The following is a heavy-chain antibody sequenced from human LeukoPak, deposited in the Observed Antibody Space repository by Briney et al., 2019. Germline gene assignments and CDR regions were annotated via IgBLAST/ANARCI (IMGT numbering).Heavy chain of an antibody. CDR1: GFTFSSYG. CDR2: IWYDGSNK. Sequence: GGSLRLSCAGSGFTFSSYGMHWVRQAPGKGLEWVAVIWYDGSNKYYADSVKGRFTISRDNSKNTLYLQMNSLRAEDTAVYYCAKDHYSGSYSPFDYWGQGTLVTVSS. CDR3: AKDHYSGSYSPFDY. V-gene: IGHV3-33*06. J-gene: IGHJ4*02. D-gene: IGHD1-26*01.